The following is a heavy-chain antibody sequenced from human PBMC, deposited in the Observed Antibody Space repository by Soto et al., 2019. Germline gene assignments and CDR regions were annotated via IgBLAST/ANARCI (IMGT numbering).Heavy chain of an antibody. V-gene: IGHV4-4*02. CDR3: ASTGYSSSWYTDY. J-gene: IGHJ4*02. D-gene: IGHD6-13*01. CDR1: GGSISSSNW. CDR2: IYHSGST. Sequence: SETLSLTCAVSGGSISSSNWWSWVRQPPGKGLEWIGEIYHSGSTNYNPSLKSRVTISVDKSKNQFSLKLSSVTAADTAVYYCASTGYSSSWYTDYWGQGTLVT.